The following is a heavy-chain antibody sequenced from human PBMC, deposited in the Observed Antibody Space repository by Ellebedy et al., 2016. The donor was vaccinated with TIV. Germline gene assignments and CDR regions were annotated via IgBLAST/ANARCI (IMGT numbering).Heavy chain of an antibody. D-gene: IGHD4-23*01. CDR2: IGSQYGGTT. V-gene: IGHV3-49*03. J-gene: IGHJ4*02. CDR1: GIIFGDNA. Sequence: GESLKISXTASGIIFGDNAMSWFRQAPGKGLEWVGLIGSQYGGTTEYAASVKGRFTISKGDHKSIAYLQMNSLKTEDTGVYYCQGHGGHSFWGPGTLVTVS. CDR3: QGHGGHSF.